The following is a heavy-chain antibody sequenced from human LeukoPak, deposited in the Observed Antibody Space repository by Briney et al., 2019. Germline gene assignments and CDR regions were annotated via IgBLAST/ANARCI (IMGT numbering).Heavy chain of an antibody. CDR2: IRYDGSNK. J-gene: IGHJ4*02. CDR3: AKVQAKHWYYFDY. D-gene: IGHD2-8*02. V-gene: IGHV3-30*02. Sequence: GGSLRLSCAASGFTFSSYGMHWLRQAPGKGLEWVAFIRYDGSNKYYADSVKGRFTISRDNSKNTLYLQMNSLRAEDTAVYHCAKVQAKHWYYFDYWGQGTLVTVSS. CDR1: GFTFSSYG.